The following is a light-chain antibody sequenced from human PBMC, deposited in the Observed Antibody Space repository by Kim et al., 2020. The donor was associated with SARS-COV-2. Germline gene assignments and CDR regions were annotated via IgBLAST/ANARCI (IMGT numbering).Light chain of an antibody. V-gene: IGLV1-36*01. CDR1: NSNSTNKA. Sequence: QRVTISWSGSNSNSTNKAVNWYQQLPRTAPKTLVYDDDLLPTGVSDRFSGSKSGTSASLDISGIQSEDEADYYCATWDDSLNGPVFGGGTKVTVL. CDR2: DDD. J-gene: IGLJ3*02. CDR3: ATWDDSLNGPV.